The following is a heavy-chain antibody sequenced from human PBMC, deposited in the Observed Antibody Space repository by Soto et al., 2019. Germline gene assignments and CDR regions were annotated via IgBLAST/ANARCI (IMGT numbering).Heavy chain of an antibody. Sequence: ASVKVACKASGYTVTSYYMHWVRQAPEQGLEWMGIINPSVGSTSYAQKFQGRVTMTRDTSTSTVYMALRTLRSEATAVYSCARGPEAGAYYYYMDVWGKGTTVTVSS. CDR2: INPSVGST. V-gene: IGHV1-46*03. CDR3: ARGPEAGAYYYYMDV. J-gene: IGHJ6*03. CDR1: GYTVTSYY. D-gene: IGHD6-19*01.